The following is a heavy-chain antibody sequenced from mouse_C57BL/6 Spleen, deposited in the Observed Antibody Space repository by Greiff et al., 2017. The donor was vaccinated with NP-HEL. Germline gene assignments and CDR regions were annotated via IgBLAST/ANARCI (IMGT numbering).Heavy chain of an antibody. Sequence: QVQLKQSGPELVKPGASVKISCKASGYAFSSSWMNWVKQRPGKGLEWIGRIYPGDGDTNYNGKFKGKATLTADKSSSTAYMQLSSLTSEDSAVYFCASAYYSNYVAMDYWGQGTSVTVSS. V-gene: IGHV1-82*01. CDR2: IYPGDGDT. D-gene: IGHD2-5*01. CDR3: ASAYYSNYVAMDY. CDR1: GYAFSSSW. J-gene: IGHJ4*01.